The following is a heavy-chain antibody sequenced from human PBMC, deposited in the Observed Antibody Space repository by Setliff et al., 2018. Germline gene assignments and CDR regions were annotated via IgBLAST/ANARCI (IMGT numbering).Heavy chain of an antibody. CDR2: IYSSGNI. D-gene: IGHD1-1*01. V-gene: IGHV4-61*09. CDR1: GGSISSGTFY. CDR3: ARQRRIWNDLDYFDY. Sequence: SSETLSLTCTVSGGSISSGTFYWTWLRQPAGKGLEWIGHIYSSGNINYNPSLVRRVTISIDTSKSQFSLRLSSVTAADTAVYYCARQRRIWNDLDYFDYWGQGTLVTGSS. J-gene: IGHJ4*02.